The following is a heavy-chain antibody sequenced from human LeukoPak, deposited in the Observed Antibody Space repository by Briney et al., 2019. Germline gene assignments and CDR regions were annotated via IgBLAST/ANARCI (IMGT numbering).Heavy chain of an antibody. D-gene: IGHD3-16*01. CDR2: INSDGSSP. Sequence: PGGSLRLSCAASGFPFSRYWMHWVRQAPGKGLVWVSHINSDGSSPTYADSVKGRFTISRDNAKNTLYLQMHSLGAEDTAVYYCARGRGITYMFEFWGQGTLVTVSS. J-gene: IGHJ4*02. CDR3: ARGRGITYMFEF. CDR1: GFPFSRYW. V-gene: IGHV3-74*01.